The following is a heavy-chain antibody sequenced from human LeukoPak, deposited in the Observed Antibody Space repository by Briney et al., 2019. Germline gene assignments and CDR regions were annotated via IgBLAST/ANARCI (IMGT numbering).Heavy chain of an antibody. V-gene: IGHV3-15*07. CDR3: TRIIKGGALDY. J-gene: IGHJ4*02. CDR2: IKSTTDGGTT. Sequence: KPGGSLRLSCAASGFTFTNAWMNWVRQAPGKGLEWVGRIKSTTDGGTTDYAAPVKGRFTISRDDSKNTLYLQTNSLKTEDTAVYFCTRIIKGGALDYWGQGTLVTVSS. D-gene: IGHD3-10*01. CDR1: GFTFTNAW.